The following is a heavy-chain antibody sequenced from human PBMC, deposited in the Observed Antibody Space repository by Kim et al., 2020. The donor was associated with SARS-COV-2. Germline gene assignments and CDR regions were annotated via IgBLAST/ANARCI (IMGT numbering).Heavy chain of an antibody. V-gene: IGHV1-69*13. J-gene: IGHJ4*02. D-gene: IGHD3-3*01. CDR1: GGTFSSYA. Sequence: SVKVSCKASGGTFSSYAISWVRQAPGQGLEWMGGIIPIFGTANYAQKFQGRVTITADESTSTAYMELSSLRSEDTAVYYCARHLEWLLSPGGNYFDYWGQGTLVTVSS. CDR2: IIPIFGTA. CDR3: ARHLEWLLSPGGNYFDY.